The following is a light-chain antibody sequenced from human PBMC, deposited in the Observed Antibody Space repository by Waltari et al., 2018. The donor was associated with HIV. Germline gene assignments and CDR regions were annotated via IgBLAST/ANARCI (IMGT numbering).Light chain of an antibody. CDR1: SSDVGGYNY. CDR3: CSYTGTYTFV. Sequence: QSALTQPRSVSGSPGQSVTISCSGASSDVGGYNYVSWYKQHPGKAPKVMMYEVNKRPSGVPARFSGSKSGNTASLPISGLQAEDEADYYCCSYTGTYTFVFGGGTKLTVL. CDR2: EVN. V-gene: IGLV2-11*01. J-gene: IGLJ2*01.